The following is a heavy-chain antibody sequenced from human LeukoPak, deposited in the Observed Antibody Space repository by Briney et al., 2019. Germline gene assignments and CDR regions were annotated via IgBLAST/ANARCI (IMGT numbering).Heavy chain of an antibody. CDR1: GFTFSSYA. Sequence: PGGSLRLSCAASGFTFSSYAMSWVRQAPGKGLEWVSGFNWNTGRIGYADSVKGRFTISRDNAKNSLYLQMNSLRAEDTALYYCARVVTYSNYALSEYFDYWGQGTLVTVSS. CDR2: FNWNTGRI. CDR3: ARVVTYSNYALSEYFDY. V-gene: IGHV3-20*04. J-gene: IGHJ4*02. D-gene: IGHD4-11*01.